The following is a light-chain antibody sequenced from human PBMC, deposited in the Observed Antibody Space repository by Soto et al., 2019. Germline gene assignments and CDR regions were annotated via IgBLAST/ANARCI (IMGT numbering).Light chain of an antibody. CDR2: EAS. CDR3: QQYNGYWT. J-gene: IGKJ1*01. Sequence: DLPMTQSPSTLSASVGDIVTITCRASQSIRDSLACYQQKPGKAPKLLIYEASSLKSGAPSRFSGSRSGTEYTLPISSLQPDDLATYYCQQYNGYWTFGQGTKVEIK. CDR1: QSIRDS. V-gene: IGKV1-5*03.